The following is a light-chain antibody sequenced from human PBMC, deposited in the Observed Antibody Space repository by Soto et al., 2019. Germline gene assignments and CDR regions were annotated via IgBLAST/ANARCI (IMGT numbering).Light chain of an antibody. CDR2: DDS. CDR1: NIGTQS. CDR3: QVWDSSGDPWV. Sequence: SYELTQPPSVSVAPGQTAKITCGGNNIGTQSVHWYQQKPGQAPVLVVYDDSDRPSGIPGRFSGSNSGNTATLTISRVEAGDEAVYYCQVWDSSGDPWVFGGGTKLTVL. J-gene: IGLJ3*02. V-gene: IGLV3-21*02.